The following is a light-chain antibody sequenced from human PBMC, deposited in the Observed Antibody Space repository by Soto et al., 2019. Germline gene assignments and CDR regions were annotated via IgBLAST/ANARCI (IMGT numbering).Light chain of an antibody. CDR1: SSKIGAGYN. Sequence: QSVLTQPRSVSGAPGQRVTISCTGSSSKIGAGYNVHWYQQVPGTAPKLLIYGDSNRPSGVPDRFSGSKSGTSASLAITGLQAEDEADYYCQSYDSSLSGWLFGGGTKLTV. V-gene: IGLV1-40*01. CDR2: GDS. J-gene: IGLJ3*02. CDR3: QSYDSSLSGWL.